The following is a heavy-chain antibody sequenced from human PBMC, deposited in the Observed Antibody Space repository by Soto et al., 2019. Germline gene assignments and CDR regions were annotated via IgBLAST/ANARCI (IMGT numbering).Heavy chain of an antibody. J-gene: IGHJ4*02. CDR3: ARGFYDFWSGHAKGADY. CDR1: GFIFSGSV. CDR2: IRSKANDYAT. V-gene: IGHV3-73*02. D-gene: IGHD3-3*01. Sequence: EVQLVESGGGLVQPGGSLKVSCAASGFIFSGSVMHWVRQASGKGLEWVGRIRSKANDYATAYAVSVKGRFTISRDDSRNTAYLQMNSLKTEDTAVYYCARGFYDFWSGHAKGADYWGQGTVVTVSS.